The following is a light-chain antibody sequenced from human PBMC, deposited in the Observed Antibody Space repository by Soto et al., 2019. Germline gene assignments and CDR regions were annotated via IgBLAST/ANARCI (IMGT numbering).Light chain of an antibody. CDR2: AAS. CDR3: QQSDSFPYT. V-gene: IGKV1D-12*01. Sequence: DIPMTQSPSSLSASVGDRVTITCRASQDISSWLAWFQQRPGQAPKLLIYAASSLQSGVPSRFSGSGSGTDFTLTIANLQPEDFATYHCQQSDSFPYTFGQGTKLEIK. J-gene: IGKJ2*01. CDR1: QDISSW.